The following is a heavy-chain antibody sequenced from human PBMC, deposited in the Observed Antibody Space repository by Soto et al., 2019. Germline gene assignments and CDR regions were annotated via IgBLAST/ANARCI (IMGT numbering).Heavy chain of an antibody. D-gene: IGHD3-10*01. CDR3: ARDQGYYGSGSYWGYYYYMDV. CDR1: GFTFSAYW. CDR2: INSDGSST. V-gene: IGHV3-74*01. J-gene: IGHJ6*03. Sequence: EVQLVESGGGLVQPGGSLRLSCAASGFTFSAYWMHWVRQTPGKGLVWVSRINSDGSSTSHADSVKGRFTISRDNAKNTLYLQMNSLRAEDTAVYYCARDQGYYGSGSYWGYYYYMDVWGKGTTVTVSS.